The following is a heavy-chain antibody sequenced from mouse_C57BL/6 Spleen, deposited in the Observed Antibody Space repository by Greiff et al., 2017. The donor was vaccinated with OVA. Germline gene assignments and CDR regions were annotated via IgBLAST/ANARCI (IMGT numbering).Heavy chain of an antibody. CDR1: GYAFTNYL. D-gene: IGHD4-1*01. Sequence: QVQLQQSGAELVRPGTSVKVSCKASGYAFTNYLIEWVKQRPGQGLEWIGVINPGSGGTNYNEKFKGKATLTADKSSSTAYMQLSSLTSEDSAVYFCARSETGDLDYWGQGTTLTVSS. V-gene: IGHV1-54*01. J-gene: IGHJ2*01. CDR3: ARSETGDLDY. CDR2: INPGSGGT.